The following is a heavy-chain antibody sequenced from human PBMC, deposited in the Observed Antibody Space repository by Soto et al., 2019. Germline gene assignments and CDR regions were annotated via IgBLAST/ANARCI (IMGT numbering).Heavy chain of an antibody. Sequence: VKVSCKASGYTFTIYGISWVRQAPGQGLEWMGWISSYNGETNYAQKLQDRVSMTADTSTGKAYMELRSLRSDDTAMYYCARGPYCSGGTCYSQFFDYWGQGTLVTVSS. CDR3: ARGPYCSGGTCYSQFFDY. J-gene: IGHJ4*02. CDR2: ISSYNGET. V-gene: IGHV1-18*01. D-gene: IGHD2-15*01. CDR1: GYTFTIYG.